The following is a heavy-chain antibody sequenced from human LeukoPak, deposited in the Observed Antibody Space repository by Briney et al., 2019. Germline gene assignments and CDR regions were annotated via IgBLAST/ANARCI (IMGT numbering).Heavy chain of an antibody. V-gene: IGHV3-33*03. Sequence: RTGKSLRLSCVASGFGFSGYGMHWVRQAPGKGLEWVAVIWFDGNKKFYGDSVKGRFTISRDNSQNTLYLQMSRLGPEDTAVYYCAKDDGTYRNFNFWGHGTMVTVSS. CDR2: IWFDGNKK. D-gene: IGHD1-26*01. CDR1: GFGFSGYG. CDR3: AKDDGTYRNFNF. J-gene: IGHJ3*01.